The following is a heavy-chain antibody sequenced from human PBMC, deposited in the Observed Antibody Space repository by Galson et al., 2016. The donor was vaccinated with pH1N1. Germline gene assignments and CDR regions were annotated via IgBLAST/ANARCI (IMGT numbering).Heavy chain of an antibody. CDR2: SKKKLYSYTT. CDR1: GFIFSDYH. V-gene: IGHV3-72*01. Sequence: LRLSCAVSGFIFSDYHMDWVRQAPGKGLEWVGRSKKKLYSYTTEYATSVQGRFTISRDESKNSMHLQMSSLRPEDTAVYFCSRVLEGGVDVWGQGTTVTVSS. D-gene: IGHD3-16*01. CDR3: SRVLEGGVDV. J-gene: IGHJ6*02.